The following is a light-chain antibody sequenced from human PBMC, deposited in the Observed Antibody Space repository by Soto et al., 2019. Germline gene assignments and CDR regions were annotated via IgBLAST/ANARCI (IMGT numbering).Light chain of an antibody. CDR1: SSDVGAYKY. CDR3: TSYVGNDIWV. J-gene: IGLJ3*02. CDR2: EVT. Sequence: QSALTQPPSASGSPGQSVTISCTGTSSDVGAYKYVSWYQQYPGKAPKLMIYEVTKRPSGVPDRFSGSKSGNRASLPVSGLQADDEADSYCTSYVGNDIWVFGGGTKLTVL. V-gene: IGLV2-8*01.